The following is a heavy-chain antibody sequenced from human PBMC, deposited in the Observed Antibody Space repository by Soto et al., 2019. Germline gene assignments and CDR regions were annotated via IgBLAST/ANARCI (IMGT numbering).Heavy chain of an antibody. Sequence: PGGSLRLSCAASGFTFSSYAMHWVRQAPGKGLEYVSAISSNGGSTYYANSVKGRFTISRDNSKNTLYLQMGSLRAEDMAVYYCARVGAPIANDAFDIWGQGTMVTVSS. CDR2: ISSNGGST. CDR3: ARVGAPIANDAFDI. D-gene: IGHD2-2*02. V-gene: IGHV3-64*01. CDR1: GFTFSSYA. J-gene: IGHJ3*02.